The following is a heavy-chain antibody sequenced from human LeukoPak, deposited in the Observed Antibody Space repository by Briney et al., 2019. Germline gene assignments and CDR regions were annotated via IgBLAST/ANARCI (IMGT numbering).Heavy chain of an antibody. Sequence: SHTHSLICALSGDLFSSNSAAWHWIWQSPSGGLDWLGKRYCRSKLYNDAVSVNSLITIKPETFKYQLSLQLNCVTPDYMAVYYCARAIVVVPAAAQYNWFDPLGQGTLVTVSS. CDR1: GDLFSSNSAA. J-gene: IGHJ5*02. CDR2: RYCRSKLYN. CDR3: ARAIVVVPAAAQYNWFDP. V-gene: IGHV6-1*01. D-gene: IGHD2-2*01.